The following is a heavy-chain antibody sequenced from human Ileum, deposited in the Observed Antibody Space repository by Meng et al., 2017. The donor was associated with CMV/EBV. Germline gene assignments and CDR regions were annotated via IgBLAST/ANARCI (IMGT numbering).Heavy chain of an antibody. Sequence: SCAASGVTFRSYWMHWVRQVPGKGLVWVARINTDGSRTNYADSVKGRFTISRDNAKNTVYLQMNSLRVDDTAMYYCVRDDSGCGDYWGQGTLVTVSS. D-gene: IGHD3-22*01. V-gene: IGHV3-74*01. CDR3: VRDDSGCGDY. CDR2: INTDGSRT. CDR1: GVTFRSYW. J-gene: IGHJ4*02.